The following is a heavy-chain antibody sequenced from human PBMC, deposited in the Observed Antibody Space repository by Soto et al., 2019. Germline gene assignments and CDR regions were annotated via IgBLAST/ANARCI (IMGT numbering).Heavy chain of an antibody. J-gene: IGHJ4*02. CDR2: TRNKANSYTT. CDR3: AREAEGYCTNGVCYDYFDY. D-gene: IGHD2-8*01. CDR1: GFTFSDHY. V-gene: IGHV3-72*01. Sequence: GGSLRLSCAASGFTFSDHYMDWVRQAPGKGLEWVGRTRNKANSYTTEYAASVKGRFTISRDDSKNSLYLQMDSLKTEDTAVYYCAREAEGYCTNGVCYDYFDYWGQGTLVTVSS.